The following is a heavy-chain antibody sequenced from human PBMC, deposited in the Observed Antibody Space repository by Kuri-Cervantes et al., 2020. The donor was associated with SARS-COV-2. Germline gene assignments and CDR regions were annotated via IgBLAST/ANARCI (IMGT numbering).Heavy chain of an antibody. CDR1: GFTFGDYA. J-gene: IGHJ4*02. CDR2: IRSKAYGGTT. Sequence: GGSLRLSCTASGFTFGDYAMSWVRQAPGKGLEWVGFIRSKAYGGTTEYAASVKGRFTISRDDSKSIAYLQMNSLKTEDTAVYYCTGPTYSGSWYSSDWGKYWGQGTLVTVSS. CDR3: TGPTYSGSWYSSDWGKY. D-gene: IGHD6-13*01. V-gene: IGHV3-49*04.